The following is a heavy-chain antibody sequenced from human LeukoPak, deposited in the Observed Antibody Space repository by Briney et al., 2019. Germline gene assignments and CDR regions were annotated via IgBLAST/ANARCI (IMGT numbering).Heavy chain of an antibody. CDR3: ARGFGNWNYAPNPNWFDP. D-gene: IGHD1-7*01. J-gene: IGHJ5*02. CDR1: GYSISSGYY. CDR2: IYHSGST. Sequence: SETLSLTCTVSGYSISSGYYWGWIRQPPGKGLEWIGSIYHSGSTYYNPSLKSRVTISVDTSKNQFSLKLSSVTAADTAVYYCARGFGNWNYAPNPNWFDPWGQGTLVTVSS. V-gene: IGHV4-38-2*02.